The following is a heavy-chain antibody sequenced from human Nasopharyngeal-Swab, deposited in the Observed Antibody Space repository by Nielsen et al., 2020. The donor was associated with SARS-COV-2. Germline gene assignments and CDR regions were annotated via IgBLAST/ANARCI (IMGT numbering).Heavy chain of an antibody. D-gene: IGHD6-19*01. V-gene: IGHV3-23*01. CDR3: ARGAFEYSSSWYDPYYFDY. CDR2: IRGSGHRT. J-gene: IGHJ4*02. CDR1: GFTFSSCA. Sequence: GESLKISCVASGFTFSSCAMTWVRQAPGKGLQWPSTIRGSGHRTYYADSVTGRFTISRDNSKNTLYLQMNSLRVEDTAIYYCARGAFEYSSSWYDPYYFDYWGQGTLVTVSS.